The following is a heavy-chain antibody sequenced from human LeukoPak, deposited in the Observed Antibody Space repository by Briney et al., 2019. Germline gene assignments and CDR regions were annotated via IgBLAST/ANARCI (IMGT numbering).Heavy chain of an antibody. CDR2: ISRSDNYI. V-gene: IGHV3-21*01. CDR3: AKDSYSKGDF. CDR1: GFTFSSYT. Sequence: GGSLRLSCAASGFTFSSYTMNWVRQAPGKGLEWVSSISRSDNYIYYADSVEGRFTISRDNAKNSLYLQMNSLRAEDTAVYYCAKDSYSKGDFWGQGVLVTVSS. D-gene: IGHD6-13*01. J-gene: IGHJ4*02.